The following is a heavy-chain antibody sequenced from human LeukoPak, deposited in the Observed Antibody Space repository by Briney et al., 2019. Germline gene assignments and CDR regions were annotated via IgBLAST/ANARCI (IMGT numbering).Heavy chain of an antibody. D-gene: IGHD1-14*01. CDR1: GASISGHY. CDR2: ISHIGST. V-gene: IGHV4-59*11. CDR3: ARDRISINALDM. Sequence: PSETLSLTCTVSGASISGHYLTWLRQPPGKGLEWIGYISHIGSTNYNPSLKSRVTISVDTSKNQFSLKLTSVTAADTAVYYCARDRISINALDMWCQGTMVTVSS. J-gene: IGHJ3*02.